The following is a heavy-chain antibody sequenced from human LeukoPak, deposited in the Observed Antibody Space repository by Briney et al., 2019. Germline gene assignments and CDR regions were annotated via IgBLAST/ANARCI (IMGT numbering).Heavy chain of an antibody. V-gene: IGHV4-39*07. CDR3: ARGGDSSGYDAFDI. J-gene: IGHJ3*02. CDR2: IYYSGST. Sequence: PSETLSLTCTVSGGSISSSYSYWGWIRQPPGKGLEWIGNIYYSGSTYYNPSLKSRVTISVDTSKNQFSLKLSSVTAADTAVYYCARGGDSSGYDAFDIWGQGTMVTVSS. CDR1: GGSISSSYSY. D-gene: IGHD3-22*01.